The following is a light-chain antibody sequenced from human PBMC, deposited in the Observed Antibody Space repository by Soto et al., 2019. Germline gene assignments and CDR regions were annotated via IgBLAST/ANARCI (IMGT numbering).Light chain of an antibody. Sequence: EIVLTQSPGTLSLSPGERATLSCRASQSVSSRFLAWYQQKPGQAPRLLIYGASNRATGIPDRFSGSGSGKDFTLTISRLEPEDFAVYYCLQFDNSPLCTFGHGTKVEIK. J-gene: IGKJ2*02. CDR1: QSVSSRF. V-gene: IGKV3-20*01. CDR2: GAS. CDR3: LQFDNSPLCT.